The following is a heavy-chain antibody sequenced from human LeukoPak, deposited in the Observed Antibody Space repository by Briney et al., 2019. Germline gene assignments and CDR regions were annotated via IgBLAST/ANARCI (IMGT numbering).Heavy chain of an antibody. Sequence: SETLSLTCTVSGGSISSGSYYWSWIRQPAGKGLEWIGRIYTSGSTNYNPSLKSRVTISVDTSKNQFFLKLSSVTAADTAVYYCARTSSGGYNWFDPWGQGTLVTVSS. V-gene: IGHV4-61*02. D-gene: IGHD6-19*01. CDR2: IYTSGST. J-gene: IGHJ5*02. CDR1: GGSISSGSYY. CDR3: ARTSSGGYNWFDP.